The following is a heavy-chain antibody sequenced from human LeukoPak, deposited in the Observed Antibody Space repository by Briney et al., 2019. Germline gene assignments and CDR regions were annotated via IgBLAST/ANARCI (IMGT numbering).Heavy chain of an antibody. Sequence: SETLSLTCTVSGGPISSGDYYWSWIRQPPGKGLEWIGYIYYSGRTYYNPSLKSRVTISVDTSKNQFSLKLSSVTAADTAVYYSAVDAYGDYDYFDYWGQGTLVTVSS. V-gene: IGHV4-30-4*01. CDR2: IYYSGRT. J-gene: IGHJ4*02. CDR3: AVDAYGDYDYFDY. D-gene: IGHD4-17*01. CDR1: GGPISSGDYY.